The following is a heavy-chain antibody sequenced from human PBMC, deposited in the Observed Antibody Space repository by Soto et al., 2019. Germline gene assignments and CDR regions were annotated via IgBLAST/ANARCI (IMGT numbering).Heavy chain of an antibody. CDR3: AREVPTPYYFDY. D-gene: IGHD1-1*01. Sequence: PSETLSLTCTVSGDSISSGGYYWSWIRQHPGKGLEWIGYIYYSGSTYYSPSLKSRITISLDTSKNQFSLKLSSVTAADTAVYYCAREVPTPYYFDYRGQGTLVTVSS. CDR2: IYYSGST. J-gene: IGHJ4*02. V-gene: IGHV4-31*03. CDR1: GDSISSGGYY.